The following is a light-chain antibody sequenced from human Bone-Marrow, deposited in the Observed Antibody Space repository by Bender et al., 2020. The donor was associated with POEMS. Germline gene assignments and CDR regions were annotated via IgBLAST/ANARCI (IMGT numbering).Light chain of an antibody. V-gene: IGLV2-14*02. CDR3: SSYARSNIVL. Sequence: QSALTQPASVSGSPGQSITISCTGTSSDVGSYNLVSWYQQHPGKAPKLMIYDVSNRPSGVPDRFSGSKSGNTASLTVSGLQAEDEADYYCSSYARSNIVLFGGGTKLTVL. CDR2: DVS. CDR1: SSDVGSYNL. J-gene: IGLJ2*01.